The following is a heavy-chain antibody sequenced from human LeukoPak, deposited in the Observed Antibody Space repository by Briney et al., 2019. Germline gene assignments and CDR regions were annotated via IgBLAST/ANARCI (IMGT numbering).Heavy chain of an antibody. CDR3: ARTYYYDSSGYYL. J-gene: IGHJ5*02. V-gene: IGHV3-11*04. CDR1: GFTFSDYY. D-gene: IGHD3-22*01. Sequence: GGSLRLSCAASGFTFSDYYMSWIRQAPGKGLEWVSYISSSGSTMYYADSVKGRFTISRDNAKNSLYLQMNSLRAEDTAVYYCARTYYYDSSGYYLWGQGTLVTVSS. CDR2: ISSSGSTM.